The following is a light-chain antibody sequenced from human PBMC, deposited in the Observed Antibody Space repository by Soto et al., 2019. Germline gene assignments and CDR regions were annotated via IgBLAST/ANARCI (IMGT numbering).Light chain of an antibody. J-gene: IGKJ5*01. V-gene: IGKV3-15*01. CDR1: QSVSID. CDR2: GAS. Sequence: EIVMTQSPATLSVSPGERAPLSCRASQSVSIDLAWYQQTPVQAPRLLIYGASTRATGIPVRFSGSASGTEFTLTISSLQSEDFAVYYCQQYNNWPPITFGQGTRLEIK. CDR3: QQYNNWPPIT.